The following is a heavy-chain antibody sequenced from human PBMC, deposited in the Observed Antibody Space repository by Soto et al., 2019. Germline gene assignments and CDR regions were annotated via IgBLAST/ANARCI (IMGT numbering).Heavy chain of an antibody. CDR3: VKGSSSARPYYFDS. V-gene: IGHV3-23*01. CDR2: VTGGGGDT. CDR1: GFTFSGSA. Sequence: PGGSLRLSCAASGFTFSGSAMSWVRRAPGEGLEWVSAVTGGGGDTYYADSVKGRFTISRDNSKNTLYMQMNSLRAEDTAVYYCVKGSSSARPYYFDSWGQGTLVTVSS. D-gene: IGHD2-2*01. J-gene: IGHJ4*02.